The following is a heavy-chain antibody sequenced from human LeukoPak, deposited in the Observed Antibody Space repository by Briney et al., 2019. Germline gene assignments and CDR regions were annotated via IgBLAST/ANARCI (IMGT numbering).Heavy chain of an antibody. D-gene: IGHD4-17*01. V-gene: IGHV1-2*06. Sequence: GASVKVSCKASGYTFTGYYMHWVRQAPGQGLEWMGRIHPNSGGTNYAQKFRGRVSLTRDTSISTAYMELSRLRSDDTAVCFCVRYHGDYVRFDPWGQGTLVTVSS. J-gene: IGHJ5*02. CDR1: GYTFTGYY. CDR3: VRYHGDYVRFDP. CDR2: IHPNSGGT.